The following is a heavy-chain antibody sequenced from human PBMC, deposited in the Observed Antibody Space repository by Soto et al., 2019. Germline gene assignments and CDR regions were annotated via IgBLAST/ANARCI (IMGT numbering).Heavy chain of an antibody. Sequence: GGSLRLSCAASGFTFSSYAMSWVRQAPGKGLEWLSIISAGGDPTYYAGSVKARFTISRDDSKNTLYLQMNSLRAGDTAIYYCARSPSRYLEYWGQGTLVTVSS. V-gene: IGHV3-23*01. CDR1: GFTFSSYA. J-gene: IGHJ4*02. CDR3: ARSPSRYLEY. CDR2: ISAGGDPT.